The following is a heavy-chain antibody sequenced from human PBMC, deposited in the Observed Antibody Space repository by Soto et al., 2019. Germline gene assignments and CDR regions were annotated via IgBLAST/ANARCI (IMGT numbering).Heavy chain of an antibody. CDR3: ARERWGYCGSTSCPSWFDP. CDR2: IIPIFGTA. V-gene: IGHV1-69*13. D-gene: IGHD2-2*01. Sequence: ASVKVSCKASGGTFSSYAISWVRQAPGQGLEWMGGIIPIFGTANYAQNFQGRVTITADESTSTAYRELSSQRSEDTAVYYCARERWGYCGSTSCPSWFDPWGQGTLVTVSS. J-gene: IGHJ5*02. CDR1: GGTFSSYA.